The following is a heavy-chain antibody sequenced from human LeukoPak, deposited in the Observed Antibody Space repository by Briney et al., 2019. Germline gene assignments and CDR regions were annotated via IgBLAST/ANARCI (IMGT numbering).Heavy chain of an antibody. D-gene: IGHD5-24*01. CDR3: ARVGDGLNDAFDI. CDR2: INPNSGGT. V-gene: IGHV1-2*06. Sequence: ASVKVSCKASGYTFTGYYMNWVRQAPGQGLEWMGRINPNSGGTNYAQKFQGRVTVTRDTSISTAYMELSRLRSDDTAFYYCARVGDGLNDAFDIWGQGTMVTVSS. CDR1: GYTFTGYY. J-gene: IGHJ3*02.